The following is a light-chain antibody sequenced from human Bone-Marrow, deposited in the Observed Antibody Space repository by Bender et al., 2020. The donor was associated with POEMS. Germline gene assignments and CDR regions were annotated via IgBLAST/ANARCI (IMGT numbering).Light chain of an antibody. CDR1: SSDVGSYNL. V-gene: IGLV2-14*02. CDR2: EVN. J-gene: IGLJ2*01. CDR3: SSYTTSTTVV. Sequence: QSALTQPASVSGSRGQSITISCSGTSSDVGSYNLVSWYQHHPGKAPKLLIYEVNRRPSGVSDRFSGSKSVNTASLTISGLQADDEAYYYCSSYTTSTTVVFGGGTKVTVL.